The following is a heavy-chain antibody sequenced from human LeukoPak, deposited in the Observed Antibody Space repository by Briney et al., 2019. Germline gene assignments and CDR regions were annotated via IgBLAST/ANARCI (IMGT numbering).Heavy chain of an antibody. Sequence: SQTLSLTCAISGDSVSRNSAAWNWIRQSPSRGLEWLGRTHYRSKWYNDYAVSVESRITINPDTSKNQFSLQLNSVTPEDTAVYYCARADGDRDGYNFWFDPWGQGTLVTVSS. CDR2: THYRSKWYN. CDR1: GDSVSRNSAA. V-gene: IGHV6-1*01. J-gene: IGHJ5*02. CDR3: ARADGDRDGYNFWFDP. D-gene: IGHD5-24*01.